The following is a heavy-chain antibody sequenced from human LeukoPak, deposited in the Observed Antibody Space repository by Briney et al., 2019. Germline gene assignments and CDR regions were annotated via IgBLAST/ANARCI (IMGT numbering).Heavy chain of an antibody. CDR2: INHSGST. D-gene: IGHD2-2*01. CDR1: GGSFSGYY. Sequence: SETLSLTCAVYGGSFSGYYWSWIRQPPGKGLEWIGEINHSGSTNYNPSLKSRVTISVDTSKNQFSLKPSSVTAADTAVYYCARGLRRYCSSTSCPYYFDYWGQGTLVTVSS. J-gene: IGHJ4*02. CDR3: ARGLRRYCSSTSCPYYFDY. V-gene: IGHV4-34*01.